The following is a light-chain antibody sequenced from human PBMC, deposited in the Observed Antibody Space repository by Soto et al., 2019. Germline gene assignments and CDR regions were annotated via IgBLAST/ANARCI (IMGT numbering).Light chain of an antibody. CDR2: KTS. CDR3: QYYNDYCWT. V-gene: IGKV1-5*03. J-gene: IGKJ1*01. CDR1: QSIRSW. Sequence: DIQLTQSPSTLSASVGDRVTITCRASQSIRSWLAWYQQKPGKAPNLLIYKTSNLESGVPSRFSGSGSGTEFTLTISSLQPDDFATYYCQYYNDYCWTFGQGTKGEIK.